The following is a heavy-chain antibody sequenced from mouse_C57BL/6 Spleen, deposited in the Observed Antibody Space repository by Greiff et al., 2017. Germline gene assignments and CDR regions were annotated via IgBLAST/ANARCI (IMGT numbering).Heavy chain of an antibody. V-gene: IGHV1-59*01. CDR3: ARRGYGSSYDFDY. CDR2: IDPSDSYT. Sequence: VQLQQPGAELVRPGTSVKLSCKASGYTFTSYWMHWVKQRPGQGLEWIGVIDPSDSYTNYNQKFKGKATLTVDTPSSTAYMQLSSLTSEDSAVYYCARRGYGSSYDFDYWGQGTTLTVSS. D-gene: IGHD1-1*01. CDR1: GYTFTSYW. J-gene: IGHJ2*01.